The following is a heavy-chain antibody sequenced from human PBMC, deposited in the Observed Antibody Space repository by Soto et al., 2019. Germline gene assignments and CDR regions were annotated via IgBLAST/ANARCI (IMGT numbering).Heavy chain of an antibody. Sequence: GGSLRLSCAASGFTFSNAWMSLVRQAPGKGLEWVGRIKSKTDGGTTDYAAPVKGRFTISRDDSKNTLYLQMNSLKTEDTAVYYCTTATATASCSSTSCYKGSAFDIWGEGTMVTVSS. J-gene: IGHJ3*02. V-gene: IGHV3-15*01. CDR3: TTATATASCSSTSCYKGSAFDI. D-gene: IGHD2-2*02. CDR1: GFTFSNAW. CDR2: IKSKTDGGTT.